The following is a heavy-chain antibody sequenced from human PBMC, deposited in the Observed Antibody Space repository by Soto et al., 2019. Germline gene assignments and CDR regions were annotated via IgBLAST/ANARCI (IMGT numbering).Heavy chain of an antibody. V-gene: IGHV3-30*18. D-gene: IGHD1-20*01. Sequence: PGGSLRLSCAASGFTFSSYGMHWVRQAPGKGLEWVAVISYDGSNKYYADSVKGRFTISRDNSKNTLYLQMNSLRAEDTAVYYCAKDEDPLTGTWFDPWGQGTLVTVPQ. CDR1: GFTFSSYG. J-gene: IGHJ5*02. CDR3: AKDEDPLTGTWFDP. CDR2: ISYDGSNK.